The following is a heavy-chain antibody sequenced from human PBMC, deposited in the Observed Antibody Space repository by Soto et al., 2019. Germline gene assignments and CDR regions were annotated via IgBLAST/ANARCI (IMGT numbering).Heavy chain of an antibody. D-gene: IGHD3-22*01. V-gene: IGHV1-58*01. CDR3: AADLSHYYDSSGYYYYYGMDV. CDR2: IVVGSGNT. J-gene: IGHJ6*02. Sequence: QMQLVQSGPEEKKPGTSVKVSCKASGFTFTSSAVQCVRQARGQRLEWIGWIVVGSGNTNYAQKFQERVTITRDMSTSSAYMELSSLRSEDTAVYYCAADLSHYYDSSGYYYYYGMDVWGQGTTVTVSS. CDR1: GFTFTSSA.